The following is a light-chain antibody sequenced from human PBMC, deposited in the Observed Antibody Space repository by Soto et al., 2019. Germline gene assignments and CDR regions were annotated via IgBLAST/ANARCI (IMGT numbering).Light chain of an antibody. CDR1: QSISIN. Sequence: EIVMTQSPATLSVSPGERATLSCRASQSISINLAWYQQKPGQAPRLLVYGASTRATGIPARFSGSGSGTEFTLTISSLQSEDFAVYSCQHYNNWPPWTFDQGTKVEIK. CDR3: QHYNNWPPWT. V-gene: IGKV3-15*01. CDR2: GAS. J-gene: IGKJ1*01.